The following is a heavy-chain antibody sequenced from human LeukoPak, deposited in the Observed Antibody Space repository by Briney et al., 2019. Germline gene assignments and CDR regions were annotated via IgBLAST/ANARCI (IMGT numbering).Heavy chain of an antibody. D-gene: IGHD5-18*01. Sequence: SETLSLTCAVYGGSFSGYYWSWIRQPPGKGLEWIGEINHSGSTNYNPSLKSRVTISVDTSKNQFSLKLSSVTAADTAVYYCARVGRGYSYGFRNAFDIWGQGTMVTVSS. CDR2: INHSGST. J-gene: IGHJ3*02. CDR1: GGSFSGYY. CDR3: ARVGRGYSYGFRNAFDI. V-gene: IGHV4-34*01.